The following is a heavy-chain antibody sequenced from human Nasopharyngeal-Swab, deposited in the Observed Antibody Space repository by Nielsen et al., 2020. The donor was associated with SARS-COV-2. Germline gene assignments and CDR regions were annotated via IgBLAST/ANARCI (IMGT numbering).Heavy chain of an antibody. V-gene: IGHV3-53*01. Sequence: GGSLRLSCAASGFTVSSNYMSWVRQAPGKGLEWVSVIYSGGSTYYADSVKGRFTISRDNSKNTLYLQMNSLRAEDTAVYYCARDADYGDYVRGYYGMDVWGQGTTVTVSS. CDR3: ARDADYGDYVRGYYGMDV. J-gene: IGHJ6*02. D-gene: IGHD4-17*01. CDR2: IYSGGST. CDR1: GFTVSSNY.